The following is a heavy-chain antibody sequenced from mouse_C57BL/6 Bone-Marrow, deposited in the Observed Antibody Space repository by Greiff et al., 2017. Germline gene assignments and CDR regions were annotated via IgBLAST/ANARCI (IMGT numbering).Heavy chain of an antibody. D-gene: IGHD1-1*01. J-gene: IGHJ4*01. CDR2: IYPRSGNT. Sequence: QVQLQQSGAELARPGASVKLSCKASGYTFTSYGISWVKQRTGQGLEWIGEIYPRSGNTYYNEKFKGKATLTADTSSSTAYVELRRLTSGDSAVYCCAGARYYDGSSPYAMDYWGQGTSVTVSA. V-gene: IGHV1-81*01. CDR1: GYTFTSYG. CDR3: AGARYYDGSSPYAMDY.